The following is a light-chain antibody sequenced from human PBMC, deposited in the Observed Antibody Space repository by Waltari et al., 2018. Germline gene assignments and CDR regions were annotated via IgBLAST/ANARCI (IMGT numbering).Light chain of an antibody. CDR1: QSISSY. CDR2: DAS. Sequence: EIVLTQSPATLSLSPGERASLSCRASQSISSYLAWYQQKPGQAPRLLIYDASTRATGSPARFSGSGSGTDFTLIISSLEPEDFAVYYCQQYDSSRTFGQGTKVEIK. J-gene: IGKJ1*01. V-gene: IGKV3-11*01. CDR3: QQYDSSRT.